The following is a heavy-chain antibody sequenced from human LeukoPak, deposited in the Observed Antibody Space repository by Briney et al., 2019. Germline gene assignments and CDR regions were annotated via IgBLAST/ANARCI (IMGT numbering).Heavy chain of an antibody. V-gene: IGHV4-39*01. CDR2: IYYSGNT. J-gene: IGHJ6*03. CDR1: GGSISSSSYY. CDR3: ARVTMGYYYYYMDV. D-gene: IGHD3-10*01. Sequence: SETLSLTCTVSGGSISSSSYYWGWIRQPPGKGLDWIGRIYYSGNTYYNPSLKSRVTISVDTSKNQFSLNLSSVTAADTAVYYCARVTMGYYYYYMDVWGKGTTVTISS.